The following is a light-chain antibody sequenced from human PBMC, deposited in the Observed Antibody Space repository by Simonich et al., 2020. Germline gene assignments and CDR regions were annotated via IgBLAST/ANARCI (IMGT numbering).Light chain of an antibody. CDR3: QQSYSTPWT. CDR2: AAS. CDR1: QSISSY. J-gene: IGKJ1*01. Sequence: DIQMNQSPSSLSASVGDRVTNTCRANQSISSYLNWYQQKPGKDTKLLIYAASSLQSGVPSRFSGSGSGTDFTLTISSLQPEDFATYYCQQSYSTPWTFGQGTKVEIK. V-gene: IGKV1-39*01.